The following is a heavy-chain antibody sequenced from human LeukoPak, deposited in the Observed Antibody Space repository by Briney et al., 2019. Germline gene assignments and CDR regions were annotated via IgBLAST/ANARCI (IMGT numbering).Heavy chain of an antibody. J-gene: IGHJ4*02. CDR2: ISGSGGST. CDR1: GFTFSSYA. D-gene: IGHD3-3*01. Sequence: GGSLRLSCAASGFTFSSYAMSWVRQAPGKGLEWVSAISGSGGSTYYADSVKGRFTISRDNSKNTLYLQMNSLRAEDTAVYYWPTSGFWSVYYTLSFDYWGKGTLVTVSS. CDR3: PTSGFWSVYYTLSFDY. V-gene: IGHV3-23*01.